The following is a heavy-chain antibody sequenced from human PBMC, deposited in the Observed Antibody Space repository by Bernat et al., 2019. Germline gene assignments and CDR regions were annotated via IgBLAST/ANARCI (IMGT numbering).Heavy chain of an antibody. Sequence: QVQLQQWGAGLLKPSETLSLTCAVYGGSFSGYYWGWIRQPPGKGLEWIGEINHSGSTNYNPSLKSRVTISVDTSKNQSSLKLSSVTAADTAVYYCARITMVRGISRWGQGTLVTVSS. J-gene: IGHJ4*02. CDR3: ARITMVRGISR. CDR1: GGSFSGYY. CDR2: INHSGST. V-gene: IGHV4-34*01. D-gene: IGHD3-10*01.